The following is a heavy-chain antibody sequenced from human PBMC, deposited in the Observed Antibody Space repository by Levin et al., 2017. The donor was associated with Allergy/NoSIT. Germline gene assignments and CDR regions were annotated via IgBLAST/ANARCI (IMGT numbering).Heavy chain of an antibody. V-gene: IGHV3-15*01. Sequence: GGSLRLSCAASGFTFSNAWMSWVRQAPGKGLEWVGRIKSKTDGGTTDYAAPVKGRFTISRDDSKNTLYLQMNSLKTEDTAVYYCTTRQFWGSYRYDDGWRIDYWGQGTLVTVSS. CDR2: IKSKTDGGTT. D-gene: IGHD3-16*02. CDR1: GFTFSNAW. J-gene: IGHJ4*02. CDR3: TTRQFWGSYRYDDGWRIDY.